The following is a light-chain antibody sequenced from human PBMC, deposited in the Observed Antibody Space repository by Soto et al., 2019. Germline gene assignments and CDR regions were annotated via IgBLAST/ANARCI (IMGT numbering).Light chain of an antibody. V-gene: IGKV4-1*01. J-gene: IGKJ2*01. CDR2: CAS. Sequence: DIVMTQSPDSLIVSLGERATINCKSSQSVLHDTNNKNYLSWFQQKPGQPPKLLISCASTRESGVPDRFSGSGSGTDVSLTIRGLRPEDVAVYYCQQYCGTSPTFGQGSKLEIK. CDR1: QSVLHDTNNKNY. CDR3: QQYCGTSPT.